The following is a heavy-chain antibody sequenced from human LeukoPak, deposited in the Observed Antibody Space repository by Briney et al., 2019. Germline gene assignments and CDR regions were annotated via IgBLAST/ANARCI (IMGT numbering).Heavy chain of an antibody. V-gene: IGHV6-1*01. CDR1: GDSVSNNNYV. J-gene: IGHJ3*01. Sequence: SQTLSLTCAISGDSVSNNNYVWNWIRQSPSRGLEWLGRTYYRSQWYNDYARSVMSRISVDPDTSKNQFSLHLSSVTPDDTAIYYCAGGYAFDVWGQGTMVTVSS. CDR2: TYYRSQWYN. CDR3: AGGYAFDV.